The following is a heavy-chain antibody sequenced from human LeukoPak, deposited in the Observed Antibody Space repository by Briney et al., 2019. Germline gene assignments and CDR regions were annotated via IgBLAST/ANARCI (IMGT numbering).Heavy chain of an antibody. CDR3: ARVTQQQLTDAFNI. Sequence: ETLSLTCTVSGGSISTSSYYWGWVRQPPGKGLEWIGNIFYSGSTYYSPSLKSRVTISLDTSRNQFSLKLNSVTAADTAVYYCARVTQQQLTDAFNIWGQGTMVTVSS. D-gene: IGHD6-13*01. CDR1: GGSISTSSYY. CDR2: IFYSGST. J-gene: IGHJ3*02. V-gene: IGHV4-39*07.